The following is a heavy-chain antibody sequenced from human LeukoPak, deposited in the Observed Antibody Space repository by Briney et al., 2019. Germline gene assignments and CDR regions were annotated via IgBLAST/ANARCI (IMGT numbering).Heavy chain of an antibody. CDR3: ARHRDYYDT. J-gene: IGHJ4*01. D-gene: IGHD3-22*01. CDR2: IYSSGSA. CDR1: GASINNNF. V-gene: IGHV4-59*08. Sequence: SETLSLTCTVSGASINNNFWTWIRQPPGKGLEWIGCIYSSGSANYNPSLKSRVIISGDTSKNQISLNLTPVTAADTAVYFCARHRDYYDTWGHGTLVTVSS.